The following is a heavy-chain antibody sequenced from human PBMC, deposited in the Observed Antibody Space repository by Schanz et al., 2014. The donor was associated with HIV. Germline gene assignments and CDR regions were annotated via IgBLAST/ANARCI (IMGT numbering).Heavy chain of an antibody. D-gene: IGHD2-21*02. CDR2: TSSDGTT. CDR3: ARDQGYCAGSTCYSWYYFDS. CDR1: GFIFSGYW. Sequence: DVQLVESGGGLVQPGGSRRLSCAASGFIFSGYWMSWVRQTPGKGLEWVSFTSSDGTTYYADSVKGRFTISRDISRNTIYLQMNGLRVEATAVYYCARDQGYCAGSTCYSWYYFDSWGQGTPVTVSS. V-gene: IGHV3-66*01. J-gene: IGHJ4*02.